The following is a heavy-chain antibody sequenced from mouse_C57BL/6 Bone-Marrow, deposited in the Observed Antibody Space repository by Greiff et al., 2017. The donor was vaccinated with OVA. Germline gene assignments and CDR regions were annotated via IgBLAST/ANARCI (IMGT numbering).Heavy chain of an antibody. V-gene: IGHV5-17*01. CDR3: ALIYYDYDMDY. J-gene: IGHJ4*01. Sequence: EVKLMESGGGLVKPGGSLKLSCAASGFTFSDYGMHWVRQAPEKGLEWVAYISSGSSTIYYADTVKGRFTFSRDNAKNTLFLQMTSLRSEDTAMYYCALIYYDYDMDYWGQGTSVTVSA. CDR1: GFTFSDYG. CDR2: ISSGSSTI. D-gene: IGHD2-4*01.